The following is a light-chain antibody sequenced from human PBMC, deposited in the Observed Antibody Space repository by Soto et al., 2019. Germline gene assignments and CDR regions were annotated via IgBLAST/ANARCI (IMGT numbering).Light chain of an antibody. CDR2: EVN. J-gene: IGLJ1*01. CDR3: SSYAGSNIL. Sequence: QSMLTQPASVSGSTGQSITISCTGTSSDVGGYNYVSWYQHHPGKAPKLMIYEVNKRPSGVPDRFSASKSGNTASLTVSGLQAEDEADYYCSSYAGSNILFGTGTKVTVL. V-gene: IGLV2-8*01. CDR1: SSDVGGYNY.